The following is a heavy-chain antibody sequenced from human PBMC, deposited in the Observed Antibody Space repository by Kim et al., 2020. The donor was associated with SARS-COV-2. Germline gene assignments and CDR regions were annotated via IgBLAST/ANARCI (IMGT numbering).Heavy chain of an antibody. CDR3: ARRGAAPALLLDY. J-gene: IGHJ4*02. V-gene: IGHV1-18*01. D-gene: IGHD2-15*01. CDR2: ISGNNGNT. CDR1: GYTFPSYG. Sequence: ASVKVSCKASGYTFPSYGISWVRQAPGQGLEWMGWISGNNGNTNYAQNLQGRVTMTIDTSTSTAYMELRSLRSDDTAVYYCARRGAAPALLLDYWGQGTLVTVSS.